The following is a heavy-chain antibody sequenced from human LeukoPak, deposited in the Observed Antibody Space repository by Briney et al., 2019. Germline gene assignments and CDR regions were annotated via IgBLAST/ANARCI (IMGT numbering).Heavy chain of an antibody. Sequence: SETLSLTCAVYGGSFNGYYWSWIRQPPGKGLEWIGEINHSGNTNYNPSLKSRVTISVDTSKNQFSLKLSSVTAADTAVYYCARGIAAAGTRAIYAFDIWGQGTMVTVSS. V-gene: IGHV4-34*01. CDR2: INHSGNT. J-gene: IGHJ3*02. D-gene: IGHD6-13*01. CDR3: ARGIAAAGTRAIYAFDI. CDR1: GGSFNGYY.